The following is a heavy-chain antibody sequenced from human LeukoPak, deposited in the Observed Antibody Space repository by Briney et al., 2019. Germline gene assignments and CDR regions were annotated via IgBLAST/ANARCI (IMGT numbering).Heavy chain of an antibody. Sequence: SETLSLTCTVSGGSISSGDYYWSWIRQPPGKGLEWIGYIYYSGSTNYNPSLKSRVSISVDTSKKQFSLKLSSVTAADTAVYYCARLVPETASLDYWGQGTLVTVSS. CDR3: ARLVPETASLDY. D-gene: IGHD6-6*01. CDR1: GGSISSGDYY. CDR2: IYYSGST. V-gene: IGHV4-61*08. J-gene: IGHJ4*02.